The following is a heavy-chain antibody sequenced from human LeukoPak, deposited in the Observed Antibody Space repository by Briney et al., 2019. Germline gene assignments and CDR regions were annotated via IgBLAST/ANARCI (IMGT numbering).Heavy chain of an antibody. D-gene: IGHD3-22*01. CDR1: GFNFRNYD. CDR3: AKDIITNPPDAFDI. CDR2: ISGSGGAT. J-gene: IGHJ3*02. V-gene: IGHV3-23*01. Sequence: PGGSLRLSCVGSGFNFRNYDMSWVRQAPGKGLEWVSEISGSGGATDFADSVKGRFTISRDNSKNTLFLQMNSLRAEDTAVYYCAKDIITNPPDAFDIWGQGTMVTVSS.